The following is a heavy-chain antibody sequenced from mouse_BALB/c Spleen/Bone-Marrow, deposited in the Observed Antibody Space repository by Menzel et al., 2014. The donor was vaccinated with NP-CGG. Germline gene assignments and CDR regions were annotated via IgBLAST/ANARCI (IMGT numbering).Heavy chain of an antibody. CDR3: ASLLHYGYNVN. V-gene: IGHV4-2*02. D-gene: IGHD1-2*01. CDR1: GFDFSRYW. Sequence: EVQGVESGGGLVQPGGSQNLACAASGFDFSRYWMSWDRQAPGKGQEWIGEINLGSSTIYYSPSLKDKFIISRDNAKNRLYLQMSLVGSEHTDIYDYASLLHYGYNVNWGQGTPLTVSS. J-gene: IGHJ2*01. CDR2: INLGSSTI.